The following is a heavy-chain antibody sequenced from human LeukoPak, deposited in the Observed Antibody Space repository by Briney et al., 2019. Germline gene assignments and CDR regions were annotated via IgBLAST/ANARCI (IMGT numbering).Heavy chain of an antibody. Sequence: GGSLRLSCAASGFTFSDHYMDWVRQAPGKGLEWVGRTRNKANSYTTVYAASVKGRFTISRDESENSLLLQMNSLKTEDTAVYYCARGHNSFDSWGQGTLVTVSS. CDR2: TRNKANSYTT. V-gene: IGHV3-72*01. J-gene: IGHJ4*02. CDR1: GFTFSDHY. D-gene: IGHD5-24*01. CDR3: ARGHNSFDS.